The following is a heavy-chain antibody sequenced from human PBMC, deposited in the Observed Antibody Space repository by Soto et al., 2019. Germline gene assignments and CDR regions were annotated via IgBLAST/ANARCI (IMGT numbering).Heavy chain of an antibody. Sequence: QLQLQESGPGLVKPSETLSLTCTVSGGSISSSSYYWGWIRPPPGKGLERIGSIYYSGSTYYNPSPRSRVTTSVNTSKNQFSLKLSSVAAADTAVYCCASFTGGDWAWWRWFAPWGEGTLVTVSS. CDR2: IYYSGST. J-gene: IGHJ5*02. D-gene: IGHD2-8*02. V-gene: IGHV4-39*01. CDR3: ASFTGGDWAWWRWFAP. CDR1: GGSISSSSYY.